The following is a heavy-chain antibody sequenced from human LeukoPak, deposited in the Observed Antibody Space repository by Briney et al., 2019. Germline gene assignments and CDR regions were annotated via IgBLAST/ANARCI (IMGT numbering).Heavy chain of an antibody. J-gene: IGHJ4*02. D-gene: IGHD7-27*01. Sequence: SETLSLTCTVSGDSFSSYYWSWIRQPPGEGLEWIGHIYNRGNTHYNPSLKSRVTISVDTSKNQFSLTLNSVTAADTAVFYCARRLHNWGFDYWGQGTLVTVSS. CDR1: GDSFSSYY. CDR2: IYNRGNT. V-gene: IGHV4-59*08. CDR3: ARRLHNWGFDY.